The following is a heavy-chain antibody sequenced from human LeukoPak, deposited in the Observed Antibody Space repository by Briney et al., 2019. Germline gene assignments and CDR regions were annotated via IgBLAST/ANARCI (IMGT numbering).Heavy chain of an antibody. Sequence: SETVSLTCTVSVGSISSYCWRWIGQPPGKGRDWLGYVYHSGSTNYNPSLKSRVTISVDTSKNQFSLKLSSVTAADTAVYYCARGPYYYDSSGYSPFNYWGQGTLVTVSA. J-gene: IGHJ4*02. D-gene: IGHD3-22*01. CDR3: ARGPYYYDSSGYSPFNY. CDR2: VYHSGST. V-gene: IGHV4-59*01. CDR1: VGSISSYC.